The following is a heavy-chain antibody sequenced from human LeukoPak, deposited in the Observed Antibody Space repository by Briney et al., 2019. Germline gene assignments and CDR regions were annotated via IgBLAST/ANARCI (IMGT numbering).Heavy chain of an antibody. CDR3: ARRGIAVAGIDY. CDR2: IYYSGST. Sequence: SETLSLTCTVSGGSISSSSYYWCWIRQPSGKGLEWIGSIYYSGSTYYNPSLKSRVTISVDTSKNQFSLKLSSVTAADTAVYYCARRGIAVAGIDYWGQGTLVTVSS. CDR1: GGSISSSSYY. J-gene: IGHJ4*02. D-gene: IGHD6-19*01. V-gene: IGHV4-39*01.